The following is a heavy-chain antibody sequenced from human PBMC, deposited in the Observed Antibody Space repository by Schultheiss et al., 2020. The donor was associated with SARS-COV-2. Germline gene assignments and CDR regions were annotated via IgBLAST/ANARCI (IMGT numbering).Heavy chain of an antibody. V-gene: IGHV3-7*03. D-gene: IGHD6-19*01. CDR2: IKQDGSEK. CDR1: GFTFSSYW. Sequence: GESLKISCAASGFTFSSYWMSWVRQAPGKGLEWVANIKQDGSEKYYVDSVKGRFTISRDNAKNSLYLQMNSLRAEDTAVYYCAMNQWLVAGFDYWGQGTLVTVSS. CDR3: AMNQWLVAGFDY. J-gene: IGHJ4*02.